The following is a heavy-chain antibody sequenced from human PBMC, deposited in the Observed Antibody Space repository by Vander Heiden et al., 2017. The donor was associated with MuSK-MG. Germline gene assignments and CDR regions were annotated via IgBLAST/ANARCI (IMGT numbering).Heavy chain of an antibody. J-gene: IGHJ4*02. CDR2: IKSKTEGGTT. D-gene: IGHD2-15*01. Sequence: EVQLVESGGGLVKPGGSLRLSCAASGFTFSNAWMSWVRQAPGKGLEWVGRIKSKTEGGTTDYAAPVKGRFTISRDDSKNTLYMKMKSLKTEDTAVYYCTTWVDFGYWGQGTMVTVYS. V-gene: IGHV3-15*01. CDR3: TTWVDFGY. CDR1: GFTFSNAW.